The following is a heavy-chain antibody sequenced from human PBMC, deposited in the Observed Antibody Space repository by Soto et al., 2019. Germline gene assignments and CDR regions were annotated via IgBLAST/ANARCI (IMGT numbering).Heavy chain of an antibody. CDR1: GGTFSSYT. J-gene: IGHJ6*02. D-gene: IGHD1-1*01. V-gene: IGHV1-69*08. CDR3: ARDQDWNDGQDGMDV. CDR2: IIPILGIA. Sequence: QVQLVQSGAAVKKPGSSVKVSCKASGGTFSSYTISWVRQAPGQGLEWMGRIIPILGIANYAQKFQGRVTITADKSTSTAYMELSSLRSEDTAVYYCARDQDWNDGQDGMDVWGQGTTVTVSS.